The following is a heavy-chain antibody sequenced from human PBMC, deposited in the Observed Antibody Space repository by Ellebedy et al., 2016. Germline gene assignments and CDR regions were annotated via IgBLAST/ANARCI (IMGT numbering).Heavy chain of an antibody. Sequence: ASVKVSCXASGYTFTSYGISWVRQAPGQGLEWMGWISAYNGNTNYAQKLQGRVTMTTDTSTSTAYMELRSLRSDDTAVYYCARDYGNDILTGYYYFDYWGQGTLVTVSS. CDR3: ARDYGNDILTGYYYFDY. CDR1: GYTFTSYG. D-gene: IGHD3-9*01. V-gene: IGHV1-18*01. CDR2: ISAYNGNT. J-gene: IGHJ4*02.